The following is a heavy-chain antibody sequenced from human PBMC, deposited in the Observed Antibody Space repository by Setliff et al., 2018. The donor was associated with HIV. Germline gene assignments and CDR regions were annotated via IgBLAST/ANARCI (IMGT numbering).Heavy chain of an antibody. CDR2: IYYTGTT. CDR3: ARDRPPSTVDMLGAFDR. D-gene: IGHD4-17*01. V-gene: IGHV4-59*01. Sequence: TLSLTCTVSRGSISRYYWSWIRQPPGKGLEWIGYIYYTGTTKYNPSLKSRVTMSVDTSKNQLSLKLSSLTAADTVVYYCARDRPPSTVDMLGAFDRWGQGTMVTVSS. CDR1: RGSISRYY. J-gene: IGHJ3*02.